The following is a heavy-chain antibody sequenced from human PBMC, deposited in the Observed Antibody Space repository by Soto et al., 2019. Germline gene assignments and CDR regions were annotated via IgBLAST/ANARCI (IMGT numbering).Heavy chain of an antibody. CDR2: IWYDGSNK. CDR1: GFTFSSYG. J-gene: IGHJ5*02. D-gene: IGHD2-8*01. V-gene: IGHV3-33*01. CDR3: ARGCFLPCGVYDWFDP. Sequence: QVQLVESGGGVVQPGRSLRLSCAASGFTFSSYGMHWVRQAPGKGLEWVAVIWYDGSNKYYADSVKGRFTITRDNSKNTLYLQMNSLRAEDTAVYYCARGCFLPCGVYDWFDPWGQGTLVTVSS.